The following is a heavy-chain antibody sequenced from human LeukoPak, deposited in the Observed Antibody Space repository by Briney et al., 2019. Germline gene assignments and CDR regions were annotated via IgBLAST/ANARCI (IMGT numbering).Heavy chain of an antibody. Sequence: GASVKVSCKASGYTFTSYDINWVRQATGQGLEWMGWMNPNSGSTGYAQKFQGRVTMTRNTSISTAYMELSSLRSEDTAVYYCARGLRYCTNGVCYTYYFDYWGQGTLVTVSS. CDR2: MNPNSGST. J-gene: IGHJ4*02. V-gene: IGHV1-8*01. D-gene: IGHD2-8*01. CDR3: ARGLRYCTNGVCYTYYFDY. CDR1: GYTFTSYD.